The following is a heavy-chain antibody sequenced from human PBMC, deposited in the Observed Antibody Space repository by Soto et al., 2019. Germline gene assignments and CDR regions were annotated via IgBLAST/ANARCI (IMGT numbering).Heavy chain of an antibody. J-gene: IGHJ4*02. CDR2: ISSDGNHK. D-gene: IGHD1-26*01. Sequence: QVKLVESGGGVVQPGRSLRLSCAASGFNVSAYTMHWVRQAPGKGLEWVAVISSDGNHKYYTDSVKGRFTISRDTSTNTLYLPMNSLRAEDMAVYYCARWEQPLFDYWGQGTLVTVSS. CDR3: ARWEQPLFDY. V-gene: IGHV3-30-3*01. CDR1: GFNVSAYT.